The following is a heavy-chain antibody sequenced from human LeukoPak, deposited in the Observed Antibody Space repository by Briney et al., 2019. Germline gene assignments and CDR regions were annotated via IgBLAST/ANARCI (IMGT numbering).Heavy chain of an antibody. V-gene: IGHV4-59*08. CDR2: FYESGGA. D-gene: IGHD2-21*01. CDR3: ARHQLYNDSPLVD. J-gene: IGHJ4*02. Sequence: SETLSLTCTVSGGSISSYHWSWSRQPPGKGLEWIGDFYESGGADYNPSLKSRVTISFDTFKNQFSLKLTSVTAADMAVYYCARHQLYNDSPLVDWGQGTLVTVSS. CDR1: GGSISSYH.